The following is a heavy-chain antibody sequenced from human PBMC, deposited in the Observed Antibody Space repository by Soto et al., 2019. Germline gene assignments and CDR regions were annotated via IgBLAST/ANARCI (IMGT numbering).Heavy chain of an antibody. J-gene: IGHJ6*03. V-gene: IGHV1-46*03. Sequence: ASVKVSCKASGYTFTSYYMHWVRQAPGQGLEWMGIINPSGGSTSYAQKFQGRVTMTRDTSTSTVYMELSSLRSEDTAVYYCARDVVATVTTVPYYYMDVWGKGTTVTVSS. CDR2: INPSGGST. CDR3: ARDVVATVTTVPYYYMDV. CDR1: GYTFTSYY. D-gene: IGHD4-17*01.